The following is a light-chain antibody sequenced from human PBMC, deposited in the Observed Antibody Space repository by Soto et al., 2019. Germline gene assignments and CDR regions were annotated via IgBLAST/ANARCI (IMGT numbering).Light chain of an antibody. V-gene: IGKV2-30*01. CDR2: KVS. CDR1: RSLMYSDGISY. CDR3: MQGTYWPPGT. J-gene: IGKJ2*01. Sequence: DVVMTQSPLSLPVTLGQPASISCRSSRSLMYSDGISYLSWFQQRPGQSPRRLIYKVSNRDSWVPDRFSGSGSGTDFTLKISRVEADDVGVYFCMQGTYWPPGTLGQGTKLEIK.